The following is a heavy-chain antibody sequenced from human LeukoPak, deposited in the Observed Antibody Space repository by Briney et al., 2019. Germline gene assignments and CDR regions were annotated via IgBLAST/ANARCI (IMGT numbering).Heavy chain of an antibody. CDR2: IIPILGIA. CDR1: GGTFSSYT. CDR3: ARDILLYPQPPTNPHYGMDV. J-gene: IGHJ6*02. Sequence: SVKVSCKASGGTFSSYTISWVRQAPGQGLEWMGRIIPILGIANYAQKFQGRVTITADKSTSTAYMELSSLRSEDTAVYYCARDILLYPQPPTNPHYGMDVWGQGTTVTVSS. V-gene: IGHV1-69*04. D-gene: IGHD2-8*01.